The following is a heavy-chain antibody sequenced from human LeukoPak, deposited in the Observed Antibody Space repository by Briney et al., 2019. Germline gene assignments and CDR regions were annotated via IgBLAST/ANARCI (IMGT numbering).Heavy chain of an antibody. V-gene: IGHV1-2*02. CDR1: GYTFTGYY. Sequence: ASVKASCKASGYTFTGYYMHWVRQAPGHGLEWMGWINPNSGGTNYAQKFQGRVTMTRDTSISTAYMELSRLRSDDTAVYYCARESDCSGGSCYSDYWGQGTLVTVSS. CDR3: ARESDCSGGSCYSDY. D-gene: IGHD2-15*01. J-gene: IGHJ4*02. CDR2: INPNSGGT.